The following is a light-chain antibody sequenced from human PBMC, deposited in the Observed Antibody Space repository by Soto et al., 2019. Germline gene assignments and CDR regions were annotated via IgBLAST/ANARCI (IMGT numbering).Light chain of an antibody. J-gene: IGLJ1*01. V-gene: IGLV2-14*03. CDR2: DVS. CDR3: SSYTGGSTRV. CDR1: SSDVGGYDY. Sequence: QSALTQPASVSGSPGQSITISCTGTSSDVGGYDYVSWYQQHPGKAPELMIYDVSNGPSGVSNRFSGSKSGNTASLTIAGLQAEDEADYYCSSYTGGSTRVFGTGTKVTVL.